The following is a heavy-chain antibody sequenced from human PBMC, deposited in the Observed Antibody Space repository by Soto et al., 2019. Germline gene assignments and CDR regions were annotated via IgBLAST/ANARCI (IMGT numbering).Heavy chain of an antibody. Sequence: QVQLQQWGAGLLKPSETLSLTCAVYGGSFSGYYWSWIRQPPGKGLEWIGEINHSGSTNYNPSLKSRVTISVDTSKNQFSLKLSSVTAADTAVYYCARVGRIKRGYCSSTSCYARNYYYMDVWGKGTTVTVSS. CDR1: GGSFSGYY. CDR3: ARVGRIKRGYCSSTSCYARNYYYMDV. V-gene: IGHV4-34*01. CDR2: INHSGST. J-gene: IGHJ6*03. D-gene: IGHD2-2*01.